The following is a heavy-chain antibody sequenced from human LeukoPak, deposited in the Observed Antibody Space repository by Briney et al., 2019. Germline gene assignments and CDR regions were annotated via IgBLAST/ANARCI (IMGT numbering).Heavy chain of an antibody. CDR1: GYSFTSYW. Sequence: GESLKISCKGSGYSFTSYWIGWVRQMPGKGLEWLGIIYPRNSDTRYRPSFQGQVTISADKSITTAYLQWSSLKASDTAMYYCARGPLVRGVITRVDYYFDYWGQGTLVTVSS. CDR3: ARGPLVRGVITRVDYYFDY. V-gene: IGHV5-51*01. CDR2: IYPRNSDT. J-gene: IGHJ4*02. D-gene: IGHD3-10*01.